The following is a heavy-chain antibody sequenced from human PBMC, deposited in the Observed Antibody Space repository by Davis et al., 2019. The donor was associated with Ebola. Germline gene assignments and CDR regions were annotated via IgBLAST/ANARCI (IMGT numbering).Heavy chain of an antibody. CDR1: GYTFTGYY. Sequence: SVKVSCKASGYTFTGYYMHWVRQAPGQGLEWMGGIIPIFGTANYAQKFQGRVTITADESTSTAYMELSSLRSEDTAVYYCARGRRYSYGYWGYWGQGTLVTVSS. CDR2: IIPIFGTA. D-gene: IGHD5-18*01. J-gene: IGHJ4*02. CDR3: ARGRRYSYGYWGY. V-gene: IGHV1-69*13.